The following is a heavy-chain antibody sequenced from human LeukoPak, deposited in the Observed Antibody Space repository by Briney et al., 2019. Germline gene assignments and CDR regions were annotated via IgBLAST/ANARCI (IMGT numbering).Heavy chain of an antibody. J-gene: IGHJ3*02. Sequence: GGSLRLSCAASGFTVSSNYMSWVRQAPGKGLEWVSVIYSGGSTYYADSVKGRFTISRDNSKNTLYLQMNSLRAEDTAVYYCARDSGYYYDSRLYQNHAFDIWGQGTMVTVSS. CDR3: ARDSGYYYDSRLYQNHAFDI. V-gene: IGHV3-66*01. D-gene: IGHD3-22*01. CDR1: GFTVSSNY. CDR2: IYSGGST.